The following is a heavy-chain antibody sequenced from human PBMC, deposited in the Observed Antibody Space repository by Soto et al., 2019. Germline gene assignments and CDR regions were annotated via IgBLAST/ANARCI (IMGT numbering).Heavy chain of an antibody. J-gene: IGHJ6*02. Sequence: PGGSLRLSCASSGFTFSDYYMSWIRQAPGKGLEWVSLIGESGTPTYYADSVKGRFTISRDNSGNTLFLEMYSLRAEDTAVYYCARYIPGVRYYGMDVWGQGTTVTGSS. D-gene: IGHD2-2*01. CDR2: IGESGTPT. CDR1: GFTFSDYY. V-gene: IGHV3-11*01. CDR3: ARYIPGVRYYGMDV.